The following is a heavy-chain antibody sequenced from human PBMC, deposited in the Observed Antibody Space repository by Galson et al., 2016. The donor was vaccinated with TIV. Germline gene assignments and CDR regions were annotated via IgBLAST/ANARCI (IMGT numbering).Heavy chain of an antibody. CDR1: GFIFSAYT. V-gene: IGHV3-21*01. CDR3: ARVEFLEWLQLDS. CDR2: INPISNYI. J-gene: IGHJ4*02. Sequence: SLRLSCAASGFIFSAYTMNWVRQAPGKGLEWVSSINPISNYIYYADSVRGRFPISRDNTKNSVYLQMNSLRDEDTAFYYCARVEFLEWLQLDSWGQGTLVTVSS. D-gene: IGHD3-3*01.